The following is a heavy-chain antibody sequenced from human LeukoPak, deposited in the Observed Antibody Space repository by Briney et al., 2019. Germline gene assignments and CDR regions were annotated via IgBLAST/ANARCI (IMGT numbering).Heavy chain of an antibody. Sequence: SETLSLTCSVSGDSISSGSFYWSWIRQPAGRGLEWIGRIYPSGSTNYNPSLESRVTISVDTSKNQFSLKLSSVTAADTAVYYCARAVVVTALNSYYFDYWGQGTLVTVSS. CDR1: GDSISSGSFY. J-gene: IGHJ4*02. V-gene: IGHV4-61*02. D-gene: IGHD2-21*02. CDR2: IYPSGST. CDR3: ARAVVVTALNSYYFDY.